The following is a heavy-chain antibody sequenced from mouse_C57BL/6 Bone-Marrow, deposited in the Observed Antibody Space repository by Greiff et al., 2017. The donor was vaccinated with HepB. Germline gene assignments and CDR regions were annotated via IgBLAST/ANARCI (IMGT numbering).Heavy chain of an antibody. CDR3: ARGNDPRLGY. CDR2: ISYDGSN. Sequence: EVQLQQSGPGLVKPSQSLSLTCSVTGYSITSGYYWNWIRQFPGNKLEWMGYISYDGSNNYNPSLKNRISITRDTSKNQFFLKLNSVTTEDTATYYCARGNDPRLGYWGQGTTLTVSS. J-gene: IGHJ2*01. V-gene: IGHV3-6*01. CDR1: GYSITSGYY.